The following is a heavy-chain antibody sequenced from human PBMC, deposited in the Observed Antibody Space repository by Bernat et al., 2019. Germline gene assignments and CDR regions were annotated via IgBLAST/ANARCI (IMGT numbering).Heavy chain of an antibody. CDR2: ISAYNGNT. CDR3: ASEVGPAAKRKGGYYYYMAV. V-gene: IGHV1-18*01. J-gene: IGHJ6*03. Sequence: QVQLVQSGAEVKKPGASVKVSCKASGYTLTSYGISWVRQAPGQGLEWMGWISAYNGNTNYAQKLQGRVTMTTDTSTSTAYMELRSLRSDDTAVYYCASEVGPAAKRKGGYYYYMAVWGKGTTVTVSS. D-gene: IGHD2-2*01. CDR1: GYTLTSYG.